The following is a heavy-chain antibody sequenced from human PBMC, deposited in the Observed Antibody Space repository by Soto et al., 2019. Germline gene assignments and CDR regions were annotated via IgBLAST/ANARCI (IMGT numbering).Heavy chain of an antibody. CDR3: ARARNDYSDYGRSLNDYYMDV. V-gene: IGHV1-69*02. CDR2: IIPILVIA. D-gene: IGHD4-17*01. Sequence: QVQLVQSGAEVKKPGSSVKVSCKASGGTFSSYTISWVRQAPGQGLEWMGRIIPILVIANYAQKFQGRVTVTADKSTSTAYMELSSLRSEDTAVYYCARARNDYSDYGRSLNDYYMDVWGKETTVTVSS. J-gene: IGHJ6*03. CDR1: GGTFSSYT.